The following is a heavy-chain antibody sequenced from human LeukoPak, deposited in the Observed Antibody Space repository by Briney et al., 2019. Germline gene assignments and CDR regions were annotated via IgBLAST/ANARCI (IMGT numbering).Heavy chain of an antibody. D-gene: IGHD3-22*01. Sequence: SETLFLTCSVSGGFISSSSYYWGWIRQPPGKGLEWIGDIYYSGSSYYDPSLKSRVAISIDTSKNQFSLRLSPVTAADSATYYCARCRYYDSTGYLDWGQGTLVTVSS. CDR1: GGFISSSSYY. CDR3: ARCRYYDSTGYLD. J-gene: IGHJ1*01. V-gene: IGHV4-39*01. CDR2: IYYSGSS.